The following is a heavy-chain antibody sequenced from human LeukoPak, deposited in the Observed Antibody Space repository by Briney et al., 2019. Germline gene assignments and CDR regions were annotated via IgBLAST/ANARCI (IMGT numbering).Heavy chain of an antibody. CDR1: DGSITNYD. CDR3: ARGYGDFRVEGRYFHS. V-gene: IGHV4-59*01. J-gene: IGHJ4*02. CDR2: VHYSGTT. D-gene: IGHD4-17*01. Sequence: SETLSLTCTVSDGSITNYDWSWVRQPPGKGLEFIGHVHYSGTTNYNPSLRSRVTISIDTSKQLFFLKLKSVTAADTAVYYCARGYGDFRVEGRYFHSWGQGTLVTVSS.